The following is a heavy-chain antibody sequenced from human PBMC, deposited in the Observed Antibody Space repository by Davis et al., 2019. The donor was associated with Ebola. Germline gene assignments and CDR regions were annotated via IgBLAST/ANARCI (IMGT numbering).Heavy chain of an antibody. CDR2: ISWNSGSI. D-gene: IGHD3-3*01. J-gene: IGHJ6*04. CDR1: GFTFSSYG. Sequence: SLKISCAASGFTFSSYGMHWARQAPGKGLEWVSGISWNSGSIGYADSVKGRFTISRDNAKNSLYLQMNSLRAEDTAVYYCAKSGLSFGVVKYHYGMDVWGKGTTVTVSS. CDR3: AKSGLSFGVVKYHYGMDV. V-gene: IGHV3-9*01.